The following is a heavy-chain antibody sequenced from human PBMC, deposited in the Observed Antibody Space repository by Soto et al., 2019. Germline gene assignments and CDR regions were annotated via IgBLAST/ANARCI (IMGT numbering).Heavy chain of an antibody. V-gene: IGHV3-33*01. CDR2: IWYDGSNK. J-gene: IGHJ5*02. Sequence: GGSLRLSCAASGFTFSSYGMHWVRQAPGKGLEWVAVIWYDGSNKYYADSVKGRFTISRDNSKNTLYLQMNSLRAEDTAVYYCAREAASSPSVSYLFWFDPWGQGTLVTVSS. D-gene: IGHD1-26*01. CDR3: AREAASSPSVSYLFWFDP. CDR1: GFTFSSYG.